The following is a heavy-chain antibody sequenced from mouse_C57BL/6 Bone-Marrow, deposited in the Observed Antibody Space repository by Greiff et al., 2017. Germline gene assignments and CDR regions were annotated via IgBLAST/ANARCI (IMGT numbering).Heavy chain of an antibody. V-gene: IGHV1-82*01. J-gene: IGHJ2*01. CDR2: IYPGDGDT. Sequence: QVQLQQSGPELVKPGASVKISCKASGYAFSSSWMNWVKQRPGKGLEWTGRIYPGDGDTNYNGKFKGKATLTAAKSSSSAYIQLSSLTSEDSAVYFCARWGITTVVALDYWGQGTALTFSS. CDR3: ARWGITTVVALDY. D-gene: IGHD1-1*01. CDR1: GYAFSSSW.